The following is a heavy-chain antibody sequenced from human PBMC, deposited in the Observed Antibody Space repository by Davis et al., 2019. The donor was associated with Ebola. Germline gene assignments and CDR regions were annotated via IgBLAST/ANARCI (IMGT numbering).Heavy chain of an antibody. V-gene: IGHV4-59*01. D-gene: IGHD5/OR15-5a*01. CDR2: IYYSGST. CDR1: GGSINTYF. J-gene: IGHJ3*02. Sequence: MPSETLSLTCTVSGGSINTYFWSWIRQPPGKGLEWIGYIYYSGSTNYNPSLKSRVTISVDTSKNQFSLKLSSVTAADTAVYYCARVGLGVAFDIWGQGTMVTVSS. CDR3: ARVGLGVAFDI.